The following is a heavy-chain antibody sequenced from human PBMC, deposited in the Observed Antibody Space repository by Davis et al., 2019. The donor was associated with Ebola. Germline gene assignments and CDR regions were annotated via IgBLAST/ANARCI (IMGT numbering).Heavy chain of an antibody. Sequence: PGGSLRLSCAASGFTFRSYDMHWVRQATGKGLEWVSAIGAAGGTYYPVSVKGRFTISRENAKNSSYLQMNSLRAEDTAVYYCARAGFGSTWFDCWGQGILVTVSS. CDR2: IGAAGGT. CDR1: GFTFRSYD. J-gene: IGHJ5*01. D-gene: IGHD6-13*01. V-gene: IGHV3-13*01. CDR3: ARAGFGSTWFDC.